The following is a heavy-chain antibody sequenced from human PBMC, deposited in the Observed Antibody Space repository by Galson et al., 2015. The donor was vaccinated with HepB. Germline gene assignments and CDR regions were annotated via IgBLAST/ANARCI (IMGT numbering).Heavy chain of an antibody. CDR3: AKRYYYDSSGYLN. CDR1: GFTFSSYA. J-gene: IGHJ4*02. CDR2: ISVSGGST. V-gene: IGHV3-23*01. D-gene: IGHD3-22*01. Sequence: SLRLSCAASGFTFSSYAMSWVRQAPGKGLEWVSHISVSGGSTFYADSVKGRFTISRDNSKNTLYLQMNSFRVEDTAVYHCAKRYYYDSSGYLNWGQGTLVTVSS.